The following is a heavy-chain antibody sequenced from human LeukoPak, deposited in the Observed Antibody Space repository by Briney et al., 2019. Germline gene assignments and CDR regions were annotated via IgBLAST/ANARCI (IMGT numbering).Heavy chain of an antibody. CDR3: ARRELYYDFWSGRNWFDP. V-gene: IGHV4-30-4*01. D-gene: IGHD3-3*01. J-gene: IGHJ5*02. Sequence: SETLSLTCTVSGGSISSGDYYWSWIRQPPGKGLEWIGYIYYSGSTYYNPSLKSRVTISVDTSKNQFSLKLSSVTAADTAVYYCARRELYYDFWSGRNWFDPWGQGTLVTVSS. CDR2: IYYSGST. CDR1: GGSISSGDYY.